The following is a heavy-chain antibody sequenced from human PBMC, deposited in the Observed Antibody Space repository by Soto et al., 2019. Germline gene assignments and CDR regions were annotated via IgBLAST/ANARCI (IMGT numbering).Heavy chain of an antibody. CDR1: GFTFSSYE. J-gene: IGHJ6*02. Sequence: EVQLVEAGGGLVQPRGSLRLSCAASGFTFSSYEMNWVRQAPGKGLEWESYISSSGSNIYYADSVKGRFTISRDNAKKSLYLQMNSLRVDDTAVYYCARGLIPDQLELRHDYHYYCMEVWGPGTTVTVSS. D-gene: IGHD1-1*01. CDR3: ARGLIPDQLELRHDYHYYCMEV. V-gene: IGHV3-48*03. CDR2: ISSSGSNI.